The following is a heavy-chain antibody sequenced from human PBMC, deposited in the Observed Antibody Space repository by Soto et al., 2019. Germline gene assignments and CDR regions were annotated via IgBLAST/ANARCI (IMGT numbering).Heavy chain of an antibody. D-gene: IGHD6-13*01. CDR3: ATTRLLLGSSPADGMDV. V-gene: IGHV3-11*01. Sequence: WGSLILSCTASGLTFSDYYMSWIRQTPGKGLEWVSYISSSGSTIYYADSVKGRFTISRDNAKNSLYLQMNSLRAEDTAVYYCATTRLLLGSSPADGMDVWGQGTTVTVSS. CDR2: ISSSGSTI. J-gene: IGHJ6*02. CDR1: GLTFSDYY.